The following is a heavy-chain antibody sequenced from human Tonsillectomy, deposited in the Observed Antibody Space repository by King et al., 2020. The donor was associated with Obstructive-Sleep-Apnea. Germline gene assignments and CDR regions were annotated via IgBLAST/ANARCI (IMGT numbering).Heavy chain of an antibody. Sequence: QLVQSGAEVKKPGASVKVSCKASGYTFTGYYIYWVRQAPGQGLEWMGWINPDSGGTSYAQKFQGRVTMTRDTSISTAYMELSRLRSDDTAVYYCATVAVATATYYFDYWGQGTLVTVSS. V-gene: IGHV1-2*02. CDR2: INPDSGGT. CDR3: ATVAVATATYYFDY. CDR1: GYTFTGYY. J-gene: IGHJ4*02. D-gene: IGHD1-26*01.